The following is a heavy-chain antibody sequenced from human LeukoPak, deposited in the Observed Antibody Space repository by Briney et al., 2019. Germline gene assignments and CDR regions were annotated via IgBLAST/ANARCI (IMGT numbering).Heavy chain of an antibody. J-gene: IGHJ2*01. V-gene: IGHV3-23*01. CDR1: GFTFSSYG. CDR2: ISGSGGST. CDR3: AKARNPTNWYFDL. Sequence: GGTLRLSCAASGFTFSSYGMSWVRQAPGKGLGGVSAISGSGGSTYYADSVKGRFTISRDNSKNTLYLQMNSLRAEDTAVYYCAKARNPTNWYFDLWGRGTLVTVSS. D-gene: IGHD4-11*01.